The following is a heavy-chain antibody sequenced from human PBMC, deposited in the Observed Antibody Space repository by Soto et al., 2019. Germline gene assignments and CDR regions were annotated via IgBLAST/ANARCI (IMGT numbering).Heavy chain of an antibody. J-gene: IGHJ4*02. V-gene: IGHV3-21*04. CDR1: GFTFRSYT. Sequence: GGSLRLSCVASGFTFRSYTMNWVRQAPGKGLEWASAIRGFSPYTFYADSVKGRFTISRDNAKNSLYLQMNSLRAEDTAVYYCAKDGVAHIPLYTSGSSYDHWGQGTLVTVSS. CDR3: AKDGVAHIPLYTSGSSYDH. CDR2: IRGFSPYT. D-gene: IGHD3-22*01.